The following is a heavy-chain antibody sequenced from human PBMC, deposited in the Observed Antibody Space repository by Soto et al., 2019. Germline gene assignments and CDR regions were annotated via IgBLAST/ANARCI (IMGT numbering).Heavy chain of an antibody. CDR1: GGSISTHH. V-gene: IGHV4-59*11. D-gene: IGHD5-18*01. J-gene: IGHJ5*02. Sequence: SETLSLTCTVSGGSISTHHWTWIRQPPGKGLEWIANIFYSGSTNYNPSFKSRVTISMDTSKNQFSLILSAVTAADTAVYYCARSTLQLHLGMVHWFDPWGKGTLVTVS. CDR3: ARSTLQLHLGMVHWFDP. CDR2: IFYSGST.